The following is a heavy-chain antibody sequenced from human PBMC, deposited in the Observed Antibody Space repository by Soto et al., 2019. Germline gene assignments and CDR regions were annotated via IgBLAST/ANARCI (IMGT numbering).Heavy chain of an antibody. CDR3: ATPLGGYERHFDYYGMDV. V-gene: IGHV1-24*01. D-gene: IGHD3-16*01. J-gene: IGHJ6*02. Sequence: ASVKVSCKVSGYTLIELSMHWVRQAPGKGLEWMGSFDPEDGETIYAQRFQGRVTMTGDTSTDTAYMDLSSLRSEDTAVYHCATPLGGYERHFDYYGMDVWGQGTTVTVSS. CDR1: GYTLIELS. CDR2: FDPEDGET.